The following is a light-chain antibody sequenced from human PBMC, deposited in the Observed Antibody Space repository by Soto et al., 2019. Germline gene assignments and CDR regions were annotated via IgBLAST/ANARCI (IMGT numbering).Light chain of an antibody. CDR1: QSVSSY. Sequence: EIVLTQSPATLSLSPGERATLSCRASQSVSSYLAWYQQKPGQAPRLLIYDASNRATGIPARFSGSGSGTDFTLTISSLEPEDFAVYYCQQRSNWLTFGGGTNVEIK. CDR3: QQRSNWLT. CDR2: DAS. J-gene: IGKJ4*01. V-gene: IGKV3-11*01.